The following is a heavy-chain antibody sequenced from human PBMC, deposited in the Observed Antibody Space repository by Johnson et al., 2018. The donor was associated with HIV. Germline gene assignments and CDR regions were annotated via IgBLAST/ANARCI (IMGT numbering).Heavy chain of an antibody. D-gene: IGHD3-22*01. Sequence: VQLVESGGGVVRPGGSLRLSCAASRFTFDDYAMHWVRQAPGKGLEWVSLINWDGDSTYYADSVKGRFTISRDNSRNTVYLQMNSLRVEDTAVYYCAKGCRWLLERTYAFDIWGQGTMVTVSS. CDR2: INWDGDST. CDR3: AKGCRWLLERTYAFDI. CDR1: RFTFDDYA. J-gene: IGHJ3*02. V-gene: IGHV3-43D*03.